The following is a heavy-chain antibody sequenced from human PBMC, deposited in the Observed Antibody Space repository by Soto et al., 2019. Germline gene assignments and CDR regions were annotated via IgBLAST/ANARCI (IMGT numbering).Heavy chain of an antibody. Sequence: PGGSLILSCAPSGFTFGSYAMNWVRQAPGKGLKWVSSISGSGGNTYYADSVKGRFTISRDNSKNTLILKMNSRRAVDTAIYYCAKSVEVYCDSYTDYWGQGTLVTVSS. CDR2: ISGSGGNT. V-gene: IGHV3-23*01. J-gene: IGHJ4*02. CDR1: GFTFGSYA. D-gene: IGHD4-17*01. CDR3: AKSVEVYCDSYTDY.